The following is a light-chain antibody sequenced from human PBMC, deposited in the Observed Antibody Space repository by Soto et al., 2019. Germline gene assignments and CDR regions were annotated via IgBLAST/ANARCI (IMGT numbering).Light chain of an antibody. CDR2: STS. Sequence: QAVVTQEPSLTVSPGGPVTLTCASSAGAVTSAYYTNWLQQKPGQAPRALLYSTSEKHSWTPARFSGSLLGGKAALTLSAAQPEDEADYYCLLYYGGAQVLFGGGTKLTVL. J-gene: IGLJ2*01. CDR1: AGAVTSAYY. CDR3: LLYYGGAQVL. V-gene: IGLV7-43*01.